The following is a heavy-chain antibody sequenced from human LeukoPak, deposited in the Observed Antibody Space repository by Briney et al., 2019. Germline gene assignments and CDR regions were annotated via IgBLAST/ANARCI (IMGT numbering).Heavy chain of an antibody. CDR3: ARDPGYSIGWYAFDI. J-gene: IGHJ3*02. CDR1: GFTFSSYA. Sequence: GGSLRLSCAASGFTFSSYAMSWVRQAPGKWLEWVSVIYSGGSTYYADSVKGRFTISRDNAKNSLYLQMNSLRDDDTAVYYCARDPGYSIGWYAFDIWGQGTMVTVSS. D-gene: IGHD6-19*01. CDR2: IYSGGST. V-gene: IGHV3-23*03.